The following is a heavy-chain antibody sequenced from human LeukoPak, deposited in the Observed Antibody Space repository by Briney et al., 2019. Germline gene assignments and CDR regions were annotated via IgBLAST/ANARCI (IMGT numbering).Heavy chain of an antibody. D-gene: IGHD6-13*01. Sequence: GGSLRLSCAASGFTFSSYSMNWVRQAPGKGLEWVSSISSSSSYIYYADSVKGRFTISRDNAKNSLYLQMNSLRAEDTAVYYCARHSKDSSSWYWYYFDYWGQGTLVTVSS. CDR3: ARHSKDSSSWYWYYFDY. J-gene: IGHJ4*02. V-gene: IGHV3-21*01. CDR1: GFTFSSYS. CDR2: ISSSSSYI.